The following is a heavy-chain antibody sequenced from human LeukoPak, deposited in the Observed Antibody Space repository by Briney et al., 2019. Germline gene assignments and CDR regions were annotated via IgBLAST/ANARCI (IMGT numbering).Heavy chain of an antibody. CDR3: ARQLASSYCSSTSCYHYYYGMDV. Sequence: GGSLRLSCAASGFTFSSYGMHWVRQAPGKGLEWVAVISYDGSNKYYADSVKGRFTISRDNSKNTLYLQMNSLRAEDTAVYYCARQLASSYCSSTSCYHYYYGMDVWGQGTTVTVSS. J-gene: IGHJ6*02. V-gene: IGHV3-30*03. CDR1: GFTFSSYG. D-gene: IGHD2-2*01. CDR2: ISYDGSNK.